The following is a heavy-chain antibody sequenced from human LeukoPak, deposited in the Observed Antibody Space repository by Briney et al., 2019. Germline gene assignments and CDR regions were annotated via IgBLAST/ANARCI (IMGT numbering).Heavy chain of an antibody. CDR3: ARGSADPY. CDR2: IDPDGTST. CDR1: GFTFSNYW. J-gene: IGHJ4*02. D-gene: IGHD1-26*01. Sequence: GGSLRLSCAASGFTFSNYWMHWFRHAPGKGLVWVSQIDPDGTSTTYADSVKGRFTISRDNAKNTLYLQMNSLRAEDTAVYYCARGSADPYWGQGTLVTVSS. V-gene: IGHV3-74*01.